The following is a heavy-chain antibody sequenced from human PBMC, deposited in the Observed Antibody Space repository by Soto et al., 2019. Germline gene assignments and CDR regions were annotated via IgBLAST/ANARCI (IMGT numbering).Heavy chain of an antibody. Sequence: PGGSLRLSCAASGFTFSGYSVNWVRQAPGKGLEWISYISSGSKTIYYADSVKGRFIVSRDNAKNSQYLQMNSLRDEDTAVYYCVREDILGVRSFDYWGQGTLVTVYS. D-gene: IGHD3-9*01. CDR2: ISSGSKTI. CDR3: VREDILGVRSFDY. J-gene: IGHJ4*02. V-gene: IGHV3-48*02. CDR1: GFTFSGYS.